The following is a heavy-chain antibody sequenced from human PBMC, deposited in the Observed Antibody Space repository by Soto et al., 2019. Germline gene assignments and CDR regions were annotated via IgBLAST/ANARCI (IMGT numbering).Heavy chain of an antibody. CDR1: GYTFTSYG. CDR3: ARDQKLEGLLYGHDPFDI. V-gene: IGHV1-18*04. CDR2: ISGYNGNT. D-gene: IGHD3-3*01. J-gene: IGHJ3*02. Sequence: ASVKVSCKASGYTFTSYGISWVRQAPGQGLEWMGWISGYNGNTKHAQKFQGRVTMTTDTSTTTAYMDLRSLRTDDTAVYYCARDQKLEGLLYGHDPFDIWGQGTMVTISS.